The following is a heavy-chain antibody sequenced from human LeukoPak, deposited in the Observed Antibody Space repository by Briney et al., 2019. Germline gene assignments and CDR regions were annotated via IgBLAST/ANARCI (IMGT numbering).Heavy chain of an antibody. Sequence: GGSLRLSCAASGFIFRSFDMNWVRQAPGKGLEWVANIKLDGSEKNYVDSVKGRFTISRDNTKNSLYLQMNSLRAEDTAVFYCARDQYDTWSRRGNFDSWGQGTLVIVSS. D-gene: IGHD3-3*01. CDR2: IKLDGSEK. V-gene: IGHV3-7*03. J-gene: IGHJ4*02. CDR3: ARDQYDTWSRRGNFDS. CDR1: GFIFRSFD.